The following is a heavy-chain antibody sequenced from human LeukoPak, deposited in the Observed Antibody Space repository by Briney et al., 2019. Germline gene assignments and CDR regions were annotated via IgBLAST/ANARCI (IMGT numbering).Heavy chain of an antibody. CDR2: NSSSSSNM. V-gene: IGHV3-48*02. Sequence: PGGSLRLSCAASGFTFSSYSMNWVRQAPGKGLEWLSYNSSSSSNMYYADSVKGRFTISRDNAENSLYLQMSSLGDDDTAVYYCASLSSSDWYGDYWGQGTLVTVSS. CDR1: GFTFSSYS. CDR3: ASLSSSDWYGDY. D-gene: IGHD6-19*01. J-gene: IGHJ4*02.